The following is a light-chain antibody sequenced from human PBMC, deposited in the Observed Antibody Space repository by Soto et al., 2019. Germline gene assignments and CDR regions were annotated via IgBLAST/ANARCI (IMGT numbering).Light chain of an antibody. CDR3: QQHETLNT. CDR2: GAF. Sequence: EMVLTQSPVTLSLSPGERATLSCRASQSLSSSYFAWYQHKPGQGPRLLIYGAFSRATGIRVRFSGSGSGTHLTLSISRLEPEEFAVYYCQQHETLNTFGQGTRLEIK. V-gene: IGKV3-20*01. CDR1: QSLSSSY. J-gene: IGKJ5*01.